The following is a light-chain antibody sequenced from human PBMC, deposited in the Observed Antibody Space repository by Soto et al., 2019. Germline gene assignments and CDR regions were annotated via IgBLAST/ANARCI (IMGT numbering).Light chain of an antibody. V-gene: IGLV1-47*01. CDR2: RNN. Sequence: QLVLTQPPSASGTPGQRVTISWSGSSSNIGSNYVYWYQQLPGAAPKLLIYRNNQRPSGVPDRSSGSKSGTSASLAISGLRSEDEADYYCAAWDDSLSGRWVFGGGTKLTVL. CDR1: SSNIGSNY. J-gene: IGLJ3*02. CDR3: AAWDDSLSGRWV.